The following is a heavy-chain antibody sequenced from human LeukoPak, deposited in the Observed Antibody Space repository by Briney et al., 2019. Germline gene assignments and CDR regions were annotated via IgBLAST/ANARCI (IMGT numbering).Heavy chain of an antibody. CDR3: ARDIPATEVDY. Sequence: GGSLRLSCAASGFSFSSYWMSWVRQAPGKGLEWVASIKQDESEKYYVDSVKGRFTISRANAKNSLYLQMNSLRAEDTAVYYCARDIPATEVDYWGQGVLVTVSS. CDR2: IKQDESEK. D-gene: IGHD2-2*01. J-gene: IGHJ4*02. V-gene: IGHV3-7*01. CDR1: GFSFSSYW.